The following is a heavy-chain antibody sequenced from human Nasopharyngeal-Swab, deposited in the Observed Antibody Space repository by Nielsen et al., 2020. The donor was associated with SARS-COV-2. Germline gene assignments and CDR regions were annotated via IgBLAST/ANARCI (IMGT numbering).Heavy chain of an antibody. V-gene: IGHV3-74*01. D-gene: IGHD2/OR15-2a*01. J-gene: IGHJ4*02. CDR2: INGDGSSL. CDR1: GFTFSNYR. CDR3: ARGRGSSTSMIGY. Sequence: GESLKISCAASGFTFSNYRMHWVRQAPGKGLVWVSRINGDGSSLNYADFVKGRCTISTDNATSTLYLEMNGLCAEDTAVYYCARGRGSSTSMIGYCGQGTLVTVSS.